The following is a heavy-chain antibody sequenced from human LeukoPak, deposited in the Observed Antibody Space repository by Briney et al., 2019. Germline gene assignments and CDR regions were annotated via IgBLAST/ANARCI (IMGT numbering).Heavy chain of an antibody. Sequence: PGGSLRLSCEASGFTVSSNYMSWVRQAPGKGLEWVSVIYSGGSTYYADSVKGRFTISRDNSKNTLHLQMNSLRAEDTAVYYCARGLPDLQTNDYWGQGTLVTVSS. J-gene: IGHJ4*02. CDR3: ARGLPDLQTNDY. D-gene: IGHD5-18*01. CDR2: IYSGGST. V-gene: IGHV3-66*01. CDR1: GFTVSSNY.